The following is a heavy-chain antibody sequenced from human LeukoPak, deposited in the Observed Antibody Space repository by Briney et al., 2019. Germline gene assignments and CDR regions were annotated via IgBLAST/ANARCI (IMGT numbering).Heavy chain of an antibody. CDR3: PREEWIPYYYYYYMDV. Sequence: PGGSLRLSCAASGYAFDDYGMSWVRQAPAKGLEWVANIKQDGSEKYYVDSVKGRFTTSRDNAKNSLYLQMNSLRAEDTAVYYCPREEWIPYYYYYYMDVWGKGTTVTVSS. D-gene: IGHD5-18*01. V-gene: IGHV3-7*01. CDR2: IKQDGSEK. CDR1: GYAFDDYG. J-gene: IGHJ6*03.